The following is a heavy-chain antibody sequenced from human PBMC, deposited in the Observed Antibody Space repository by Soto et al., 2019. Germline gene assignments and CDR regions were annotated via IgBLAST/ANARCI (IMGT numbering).Heavy chain of an antibody. CDR3: ARDLGYSGYETQIYSYYGMDV. Sequence: ASVKVSCKASGYTFTSYAMHWVRQAPGQRLEWMGWINAGNGNTKYSQKFQGRVTITRDTSASTAYMELSSLRSEDTAVYYCARDLGYSGYETQIYSYYGMDVWGQGTTVTVSS. CDR1: GYTFTSYA. V-gene: IGHV1-3*01. J-gene: IGHJ6*02. CDR2: INAGNGNT. D-gene: IGHD5-12*01.